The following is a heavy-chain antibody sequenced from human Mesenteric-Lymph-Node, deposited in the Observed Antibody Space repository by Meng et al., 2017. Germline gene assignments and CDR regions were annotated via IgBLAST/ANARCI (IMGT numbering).Heavy chain of an antibody. V-gene: IGHV4-38-2*02. CDR3: ARTLLYGSGKY. Sequence: SETLSLTCTVSGYSISSGYYWGWSRQPPGKGLEWIGSIYHSGRTYYNPSLKSRVTISVDTSKNQFSLKLSSVAAADTAVYYCARTLLYGSGKYWGQGTLVTVSS. CDR2: IYHSGRT. D-gene: IGHD3-10*01. J-gene: IGHJ4*02. CDR1: GYSISSGYY.